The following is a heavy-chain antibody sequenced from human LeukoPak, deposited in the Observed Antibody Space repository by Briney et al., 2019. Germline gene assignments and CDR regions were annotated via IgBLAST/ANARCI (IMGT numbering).Heavy chain of an antibody. J-gene: IGHJ6*02. CDR1: GGSVSSGSYY. Sequence: PSETLSLTCTVSGGSVSSGSYYWSWIRQPPGKGLEWIGYIYYSGSTNYNPSLKSRVTMSLDTSKNQFSLKLSSVTAADTAVYYCARISCSGGSCYSKLHYYGMDVWGQGTTVTVSS. CDR2: IYYSGST. D-gene: IGHD2-15*01. V-gene: IGHV4-61*01. CDR3: ARISCSGGSCYSKLHYYGMDV.